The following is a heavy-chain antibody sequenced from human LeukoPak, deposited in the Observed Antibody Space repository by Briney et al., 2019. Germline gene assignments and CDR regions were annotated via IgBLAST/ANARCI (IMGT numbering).Heavy chain of an antibody. CDR2: INLSGGST. J-gene: IGHJ4*02. CDR1: GYTFTSYY. D-gene: IGHD2-8*01. V-gene: IGHV1-46*01. CDR3: ARGEGTMLSAY. Sequence: ASVKLSCKASGYTFTSYYMHWVRHAPRQGLEWMGIINLSGGSTSYAQKFQGRVTMTRDMSTSTVYMELSSLRSEDTAVYYCARGEGTMLSAYWGQGTVVTVSA.